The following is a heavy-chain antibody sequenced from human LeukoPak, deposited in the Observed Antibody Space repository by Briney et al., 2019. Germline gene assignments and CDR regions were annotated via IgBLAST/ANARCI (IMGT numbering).Heavy chain of an antibody. V-gene: IGHV1-8*01. Sequence: RASVKVSCKASGYTFTSYDINWVRQATGQGLEWMGWMNPNTGNTGYAQKFQGRVTMTRNTYISTAYMELSSLRSEDTAVYYCAKRGYSYGDFDYWGQGTLVTVSS. J-gene: IGHJ4*02. CDR1: GYTFTSYD. CDR3: AKRGYSYGDFDY. CDR2: MNPNTGNT. D-gene: IGHD5-18*01.